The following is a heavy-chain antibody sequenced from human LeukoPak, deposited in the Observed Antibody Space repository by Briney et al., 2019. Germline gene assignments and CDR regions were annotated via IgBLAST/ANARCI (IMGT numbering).Heavy chain of an antibody. V-gene: IGHV3-23*01. D-gene: IGHD4-17*01. Sequence: GGSLRLSCAASGFTFSSYAMSWVREAPGKGLERVSDISGSGGSTYYAYSVKRRFTISRHNSKNTLYLQMNSLRAEDTAVHYCSNAPFTTYDYGDYQFDYWGQGTLVTVSS. CDR2: ISGSGGST. J-gene: IGHJ4*02. CDR1: GFTFSSYA. CDR3: SNAPFTTYDYGDYQFDY.